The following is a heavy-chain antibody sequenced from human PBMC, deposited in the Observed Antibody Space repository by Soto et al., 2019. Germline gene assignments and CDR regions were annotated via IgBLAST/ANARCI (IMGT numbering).Heavy chain of an antibody. CDR2: MNPNSGNT. CDR1: GYTFTSYD. V-gene: IGHV1-8*01. J-gene: IGHJ6*02. CDR3: ARGKTSYGMDV. Sequence: QVQLVQSGAEVKKPGASVKVSCKASGYTFTSYDINWVRQAPGQGLEWMGWMNPNSGNTGYAQKSQXXVTMTMNTTIRTAYMEWSRLRSEDTAVYYCARGKTSYGMDVWGQGTTVTVSS.